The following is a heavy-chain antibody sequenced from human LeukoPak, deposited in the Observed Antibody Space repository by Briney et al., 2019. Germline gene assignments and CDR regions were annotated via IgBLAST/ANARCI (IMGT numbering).Heavy chain of an antibody. CDR1: GYTFTSYD. V-gene: IGHV1-8*01. CDR3: ATNYYYFMDV. J-gene: IGHJ6*03. Sequence: VASVKVSCKASGYTFTSYDLSWVRQATGQGLEWMGWMNPNSGNTGYAQKFQGRLTFTRDTSVSTAYMELSSLRSEDTAVYFCATNYYYFMDVWGKGTTVTVSS. CDR2: MNPNSGNT.